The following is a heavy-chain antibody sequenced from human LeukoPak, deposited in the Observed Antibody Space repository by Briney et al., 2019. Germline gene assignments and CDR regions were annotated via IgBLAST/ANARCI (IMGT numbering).Heavy chain of an antibody. D-gene: IGHD2-2*02. CDR3: AKGQSGYCSSTTCYTWDN. J-gene: IGHJ4*02. Sequence: WGSLRLSCAASGFTFSTYAMIWVRQAPGKGLEWVSAISGSGGSTYYADSVKGRFTISRDNSKNTLYLQMNSLRAEDTAVYFCAKGQSGYCSSTTCYTWDNWGQGTLVTVSS. CDR2: ISGSGGST. V-gene: IGHV3-23*01. CDR1: GFTFSTYA.